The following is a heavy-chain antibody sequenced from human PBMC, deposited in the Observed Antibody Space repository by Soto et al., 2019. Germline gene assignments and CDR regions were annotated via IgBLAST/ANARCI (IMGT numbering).Heavy chain of an antibody. Sequence: GTSVKVSCEASGYAFTSYGSSWVRQATGQGLEWMGWISAYNGNTNYAQKLQGRVTMTTDTSTSTAYMELRSLRSDDTAVYYCARGIAVAGDAFDIWGQGTMVTGSS. V-gene: IGHV1-18*01. CDR3: ARGIAVAGDAFDI. CDR1: GYAFTSYG. CDR2: ISAYNGNT. J-gene: IGHJ3*02. D-gene: IGHD6-19*01.